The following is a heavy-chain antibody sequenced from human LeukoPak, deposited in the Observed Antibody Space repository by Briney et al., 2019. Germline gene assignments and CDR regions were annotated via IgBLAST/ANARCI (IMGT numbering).Heavy chain of an antibody. V-gene: IGHV4-59*12. D-gene: IGHD7-27*01. CDR1: GVSFSFYF. Sequence: PAETLTLTCTVSGVSFSFYFLHWIRQPSGKGLEWLADIYNRGSTHYTASLRARFTISGDKSKNHVSLRLTSGTAADTAVYFCARDSNWGFQWGPGTLVTVSS. J-gene: IGHJ1*01. CDR3: ARDSNWGFQ. CDR2: IYNRGST.